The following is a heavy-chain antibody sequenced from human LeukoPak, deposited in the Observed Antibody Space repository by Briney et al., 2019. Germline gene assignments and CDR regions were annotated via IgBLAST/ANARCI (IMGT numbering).Heavy chain of an antibody. CDR1: GYTFTSYG. CDR2: ISPYNGNT. CDR3: ARDKRNFWSGYYVYYYYMDV. D-gene: IGHD3-3*01. J-gene: IGHJ6*03. Sequence: ASVKVSCKASGYTFTSYGISWVRQAPGQGLEWMGWISPYNGNTNYAQKLQGRVTMTTDTSTSTAYMELRSLRSDDTAVYYCARDKRNFWSGYYVYYYYMDVWGKGTTVTVSS. V-gene: IGHV1-18*01.